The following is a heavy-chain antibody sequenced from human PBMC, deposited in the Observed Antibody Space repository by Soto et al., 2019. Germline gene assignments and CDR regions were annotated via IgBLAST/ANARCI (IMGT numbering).Heavy chain of an antibody. CDR1: GFTFSSYG. CDR3: AKDSSYAPPQPFDY. D-gene: IGHD1-26*01. J-gene: IGHJ4*02. V-gene: IGHV3-30*18. Sequence: GGSLRLSCAASGFTFSSYGMHWVRQAPGKGLEWVAVISYDGSNKYYADSVKGRFTISRDNSKNTLYLQMNSLRAEDTAVYYCAKDSSYAPPQPFDYWGQGTLVTVSS. CDR2: ISYDGSNK.